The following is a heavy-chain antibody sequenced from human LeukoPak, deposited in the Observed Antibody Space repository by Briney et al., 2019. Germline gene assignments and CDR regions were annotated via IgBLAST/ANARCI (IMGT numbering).Heavy chain of an antibody. D-gene: IGHD6-19*01. V-gene: IGHV3-21*01. Sequence: GGSLRLSCAASGLTFNTYTMTWVRQVPGKGLEWVSSISSSSSYIYYADSVKGRFTISRDNAKNSLYLQMNSLRAEDTAVYYCARDEVAGLYFDYWGQGTLVTVSS. CDR3: ARDEVAGLYFDY. CDR2: ISSSSSYI. CDR1: GLTFNTYT. J-gene: IGHJ4*02.